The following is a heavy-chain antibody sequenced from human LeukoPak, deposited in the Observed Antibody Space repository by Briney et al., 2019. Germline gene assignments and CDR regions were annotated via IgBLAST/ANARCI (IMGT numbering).Heavy chain of an antibody. D-gene: IGHD2-2*01. V-gene: IGHV4-59*08. CDR1: GGSISSYY. Sequence: SETLSLTCTVSGGSISSYYWSWIRQPPGKGLEWIGYIYYSGSTNYNPSLKSRVTISVDTSKNQFSLKLSSVTAADTAVYYCARHSPIVVVPAAIDAFDIWGQGTMVTVSS. CDR3: ARHSPIVVVPAAIDAFDI. J-gene: IGHJ3*02. CDR2: IYYSGST.